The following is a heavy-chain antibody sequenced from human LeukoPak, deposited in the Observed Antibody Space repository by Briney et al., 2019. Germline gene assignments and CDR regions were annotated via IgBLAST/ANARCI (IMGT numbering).Heavy chain of an antibody. CDR2: ISSDGSDS. D-gene: IGHD3-16*01. Sequence: PGGSLRLSCAASGFTVSSNYMSWVRQAPGKGLVWVSRISSDGSDSIYADSVKGRFTISRDNAKNTLYLLMNSLRAEDTAVYYCARDFTSGRFDPWGQGTLVTVSS. J-gene: IGHJ5*02. CDR1: GFTVSSNY. V-gene: IGHV3-74*01. CDR3: ARDFTSGRFDP.